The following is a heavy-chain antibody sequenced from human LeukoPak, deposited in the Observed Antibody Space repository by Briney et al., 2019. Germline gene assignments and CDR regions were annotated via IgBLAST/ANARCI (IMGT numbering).Heavy chain of an antibody. V-gene: IGHV1-69*13. J-gene: IGHJ4*02. CDR1: GGTFSSYA. CDR2: IIPIFGTA. D-gene: IGHD3-22*01. Sequence: SVKVSCKASGGTFSSYAISWVRQAPGQGLEWMGGIIPIFGTANYAQKFQGRVTITAAESTSTAYMELGSLGSEDPAVYYCARDGSSGYYRKYYFDYWGQGTLVTVSS. CDR3: ARDGSSGYYRKYYFDY.